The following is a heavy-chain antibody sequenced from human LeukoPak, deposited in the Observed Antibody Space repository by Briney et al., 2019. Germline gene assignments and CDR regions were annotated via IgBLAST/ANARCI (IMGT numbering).Heavy chain of an antibody. CDR3: ARGGYSYAEVDY. D-gene: IGHD5-18*01. CDR1: GGSISSYY. Sequence: PSETLSLTCTVSGGSISSYYWSWIRQPPGKGLEWIGYIYYSGSTNYNPSLKSRVTLSVDTSKNQFSLKLSSVTAADTAVYYCARGGYSYAEVDYWGQGTLVTVSS. V-gene: IGHV4-59*01. J-gene: IGHJ4*02. CDR2: IYYSGST.